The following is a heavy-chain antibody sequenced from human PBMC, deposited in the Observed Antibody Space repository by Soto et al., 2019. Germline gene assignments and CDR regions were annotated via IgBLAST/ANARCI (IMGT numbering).Heavy chain of an antibody. J-gene: IGHJ4*02. CDR3: ARDLPVCDILTGYYDY. Sequence: QVQLVQSGAEVKKPGASVKVSCKASGYTFTSYGISWVRQAPGQGLEWMGWISAYNGNTNYAQKLQGRVTMTTDTATSTAYMELSSLRSDDTAVYYCARDLPVCDILTGYYDYWGQGTLVTVSS. CDR1: GYTFTSYG. D-gene: IGHD3-9*01. V-gene: IGHV1-18*01. CDR2: ISAYNGNT.